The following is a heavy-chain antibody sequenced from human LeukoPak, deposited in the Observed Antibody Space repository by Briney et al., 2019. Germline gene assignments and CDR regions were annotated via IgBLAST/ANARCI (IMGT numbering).Heavy chain of an antibody. CDR3: ARGPEYSSGWYGGY. J-gene: IGHJ4*02. CDR2: ISYDGSNK. CDR1: GFTFSSYA. D-gene: IGHD6-19*01. Sequence: GRSLRLSCAASGFTFSSYAMHWVRQAPGKGLEWVAVISYDGSNKYYADSVKGRFTISRDNAKNSLYLQMNSLRAEDTAVYYCARGPEYSSGWYGGYWGQGALVTVSS. V-gene: IGHV3-30*04.